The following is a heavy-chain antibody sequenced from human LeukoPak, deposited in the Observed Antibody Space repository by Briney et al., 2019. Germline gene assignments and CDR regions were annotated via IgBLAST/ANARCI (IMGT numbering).Heavy chain of an antibody. Sequence: GGSLRLSCAASGFTFSRYWMSWVRQAPGKGLEWVASIKQDGSERYYVDSVKGRFTISSDNAKNSVYVQMNSLRAEDTAVFYCARDGFTMIVVGWYFDLWGRGTLVTVSS. CDR3: ARDGFTMIVVGWYFDL. D-gene: IGHD3-22*01. CDR2: IKQDGSER. V-gene: IGHV3-7*01. J-gene: IGHJ2*01. CDR1: GFTFSRYW.